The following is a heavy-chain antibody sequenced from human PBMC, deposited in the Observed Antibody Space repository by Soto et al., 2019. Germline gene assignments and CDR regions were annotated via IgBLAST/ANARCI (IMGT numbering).Heavy chain of an antibody. D-gene: IGHD3-10*02. CDR2: IFHSGTT. Sequence: PSETLSLTCTVSGASISSSYWSWIRQPPGKGLEWIGYIFHSGTTNYNPSLKSRVTISVDTSKNQFSLSLSSLTAADTAVYYCARVDHRGYFSVLTDFWGQGILVTVSS. V-gene: IGHV4-59*12. J-gene: IGHJ4*02. CDR1: GASISSSY. CDR3: ARVDHRGYFSVLTDF.